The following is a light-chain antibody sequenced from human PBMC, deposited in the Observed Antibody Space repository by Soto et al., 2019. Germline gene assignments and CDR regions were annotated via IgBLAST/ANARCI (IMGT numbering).Light chain of an antibody. CDR3: SSYRSSSTSYV. V-gene: IGLV2-14*03. CDR1: SGDIGDSNY. Sequence: QSVLTQPASVSGSPGQSITISCTGTSGDIGDSNYVSWYQQHPGKAPKLVIYDVSNRPSGVSNRFSGSKSANTVSLTISGLQAEDEADYYCSSYRSSSTSYVFGTGTKVTVL. CDR2: DVS. J-gene: IGLJ1*01.